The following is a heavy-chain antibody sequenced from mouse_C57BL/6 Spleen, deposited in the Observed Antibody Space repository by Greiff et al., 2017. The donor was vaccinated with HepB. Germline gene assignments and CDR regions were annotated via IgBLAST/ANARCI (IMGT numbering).Heavy chain of an antibody. V-gene: IGHV1-42*01. J-gene: IGHJ2*01. CDR1: GYSFTGYY. D-gene: IGHD2-5*01. CDR3: ARSNYSNYGDYFDY. CDR2: INPSTGGT. Sequence: VQLKQSGPELVKPGASVKISCKASGYSFTGYYMNWVKQSPEKSLEWIGEINPSTGGTTYNQKFKAKATLTVDKSSSTAYMQLKSLTSEDSAVYYCARSNYSNYGDYFDYWGQGTTLTVSS.